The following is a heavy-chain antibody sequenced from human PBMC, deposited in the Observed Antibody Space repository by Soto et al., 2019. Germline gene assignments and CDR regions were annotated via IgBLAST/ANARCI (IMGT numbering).Heavy chain of an antibody. CDR3: ARLVDSLVYYFDY. CDR2: IYYSGST. Sequence: SETLSLTCTVSGGSISSGGYYWSWIRQHPGKGLEWIGYIYYSGSTYYNPPLKSRVTISVDTSKNQFSLKLSSVTAADTAVYYCARLVDSLVYYFDYWGQGTLVTVSS. J-gene: IGHJ4*02. D-gene: IGHD2-8*01. V-gene: IGHV4-31*03. CDR1: GGSISSGGYY.